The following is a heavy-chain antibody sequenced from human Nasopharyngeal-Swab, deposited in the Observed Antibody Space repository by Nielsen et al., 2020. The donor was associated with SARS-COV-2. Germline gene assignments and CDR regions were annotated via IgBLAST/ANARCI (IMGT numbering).Heavy chain of an antibody. CDR2: TYYRSKWYN. D-gene: IGHD3-10*01. Sequence: SQTLSLTCAISWDSVSSNSAAWNWIRQSPSRGLEWLGRTYYRSKWYNDYAVSVKSRITINPDTSKNQFSLKLSSVTAADTAVYYCARDRRRGSGEVIKVHGANYYYYGMDVWGQGTTVTVSS. V-gene: IGHV6-1*01. J-gene: IGHJ6*02. CDR3: ARDRRRGSGEVIKVHGANYYYYGMDV. CDR1: WDSVSSNSAA.